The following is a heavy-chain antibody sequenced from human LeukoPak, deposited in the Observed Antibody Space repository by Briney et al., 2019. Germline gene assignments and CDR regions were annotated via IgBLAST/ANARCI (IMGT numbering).Heavy chain of an antibody. CDR1: GGSISTYY. D-gene: IGHD6-13*01. J-gene: IGHJ4*02. V-gene: IGHV4-59*08. Sequence: PSETLSLTCTVSGGSISTYYWSWIRQPPRKGLEWIGCIYYSGDTSYNPSLKSRVTISVDTSKNQFSLKLSSVTAADTAVYYCARGGPYRSSWFLPFDYWGQGTLVTVSS. CDR2: IYYSGDT. CDR3: ARGGPYRSSWFLPFDY.